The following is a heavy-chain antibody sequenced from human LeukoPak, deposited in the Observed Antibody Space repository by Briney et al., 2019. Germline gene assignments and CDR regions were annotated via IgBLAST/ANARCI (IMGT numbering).Heavy chain of an antibody. CDR2: INPNSGGT. J-gene: IGHJ4*02. V-gene: IGHV1-2*02. Sequence: ASVKVSCKASGYTFTGYYMHWVRQAPGQGLEWMGWINPNSGGTNYAQKFQGRVTMTRDTSISTAYMELSRLRSDDTAVYYCARSPLGYSSSWYFFDYWGQGTLVTVSS. CDR3: ARSPLGYSSSWYFFDY. CDR1: GYTFTGYY. D-gene: IGHD6-13*01.